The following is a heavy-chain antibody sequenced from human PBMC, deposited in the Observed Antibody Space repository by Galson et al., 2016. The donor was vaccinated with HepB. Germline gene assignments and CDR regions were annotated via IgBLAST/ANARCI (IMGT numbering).Heavy chain of an antibody. CDR1: GMYFSLYS. Sequence: SLRLSCAASGMYFSLYSMNWVRQALGKGLEWISYISGNSGTIYYADSVKGRFTISRDKAGNSLFLQMSSLRDDDTAIYYCARSGIAVSLYGMDVWGQGTSVTVS. CDR2: ISGNSGTI. J-gene: IGHJ6*02. CDR3: ARSGIAVSLYGMDV. V-gene: IGHV3-48*02. D-gene: IGHD6-19*01.